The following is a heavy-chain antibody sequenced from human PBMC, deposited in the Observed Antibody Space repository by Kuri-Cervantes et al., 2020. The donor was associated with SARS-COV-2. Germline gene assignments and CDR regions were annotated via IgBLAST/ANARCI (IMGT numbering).Heavy chain of an antibody. CDR2: IWYDGSNK. CDR1: GFTFSSYG. D-gene: IGHD5-24*01. J-gene: IGHJ4*02. V-gene: IGHV3-33*01. CDR3: ARDFRADGDY. Sequence: GGSLRLSCAASGFTFSSYGMHWVRQAPGKRLEWVAVIWYDGSNKYYAGSVKGRFTISRDNSKNTLYLQMNSLRAEDTAVYYCARDFRADGDYWGQGTLVTVSS.